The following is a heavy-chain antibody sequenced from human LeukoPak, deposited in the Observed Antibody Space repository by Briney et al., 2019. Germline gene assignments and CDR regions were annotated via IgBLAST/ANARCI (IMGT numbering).Heavy chain of an antibody. CDR2: ISYDGSSE. D-gene: IGHD3-10*01. J-gene: IGHJ3*02. V-gene: IGHV3-30-3*01. Sequence: PGGSLRLSCAASGFTVNSKYTSWVRQAPGKGLEWVAVISYDGSSEYYADSVRGRFTISRDNSKNTLYMQMNSLRSEDTALYYCARAHRGGWGVKDAFDIWGQGTFVTVSS. CDR3: ARAHRGGWGVKDAFDI. CDR1: GFTVNSKY.